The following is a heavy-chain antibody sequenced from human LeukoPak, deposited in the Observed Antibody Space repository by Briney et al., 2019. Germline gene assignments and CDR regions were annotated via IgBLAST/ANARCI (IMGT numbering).Heavy chain of an antibody. Sequence: KTGGSLRLSCAASGFTVSSNYMSWVRQAPGKGLEWVSLIHNGGSTDYADSVKGRFTISRDNYKNTLYLQMNSLRAEDTAVYYCAREGLWEKAFDIWGQGTMVTVSS. D-gene: IGHD1-26*01. V-gene: IGHV3-66*01. J-gene: IGHJ3*02. CDR1: GFTVSSNY. CDR3: AREGLWEKAFDI. CDR2: IHNGGST.